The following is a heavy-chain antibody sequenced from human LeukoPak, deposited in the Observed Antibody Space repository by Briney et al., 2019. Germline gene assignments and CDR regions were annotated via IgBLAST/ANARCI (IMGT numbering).Heavy chain of an antibody. CDR2: ISSSSSYI. CDR1: GFTFSSYS. J-gene: IGHJ4*02. D-gene: IGHD5-18*01. CDR3: ARDLFSLGYSYGPDY. Sequence: GGSLRLSCAASGFTFSSYSMNWVRQAPGQGLEWVSSISSSSSYIYYADSLKGRFTISRDNAKNSLYLQMNSLRAEDTAVYYCARDLFSLGYSYGPDYWGQGTLVTVSS. V-gene: IGHV3-21*01.